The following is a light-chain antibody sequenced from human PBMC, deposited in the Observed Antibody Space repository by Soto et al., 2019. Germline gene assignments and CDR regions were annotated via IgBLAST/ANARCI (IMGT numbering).Light chain of an antibody. Sequence: DIQMTQSPSTLSASVGDRVTITCGASQSLSSSLAWYQQKPGKAPRLLIYDASSLESGVPSRFSGSGSGAEFTLTISSLQPDDFASYYCQQYNGYSRTFGQGTKVDI. J-gene: IGKJ1*01. CDR2: DAS. CDR3: QQYNGYSRT. CDR1: QSLSSS. V-gene: IGKV1-5*01.